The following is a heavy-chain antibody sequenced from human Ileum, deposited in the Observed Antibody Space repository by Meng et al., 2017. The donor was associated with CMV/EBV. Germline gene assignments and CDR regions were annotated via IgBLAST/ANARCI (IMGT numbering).Heavy chain of an antibody. CDR2: ISPDGSST. CDR3: ARGADGYGNFDY. V-gene: IGHV3-74*01. CDR1: GFTFSSYW. D-gene: IGHD5-24*01. J-gene: IGHJ4*02. Sequence: GSLRLSCAASGFTFSSYWMHWVRQVPGKGLVWVSRISPDGSSTYYADFLKGRFTISRDNGKNTLYLQINSLRAEDTALYYCARGADGYGNFDYWGQGTLVTVSS.